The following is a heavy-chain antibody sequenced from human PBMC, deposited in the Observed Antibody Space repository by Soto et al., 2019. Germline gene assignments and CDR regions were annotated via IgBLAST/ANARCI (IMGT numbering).Heavy chain of an antibody. CDR2: FYYSGST. V-gene: IGHV4-31*03. Sequence: SETLSLTCTVSGGSISTGGYYWNWIRQHPGKGLEWIGYFYYSGSTYYNPSLKSRVTISVNTSTSTVYMELSSLRSEDTAVYYCARVYCSGGSCHSIDYWGQGTLVTVSS. J-gene: IGHJ4*02. CDR1: GGSISTGGYY. D-gene: IGHD2-15*01. CDR3: ARVYCSGGSCHSIDY.